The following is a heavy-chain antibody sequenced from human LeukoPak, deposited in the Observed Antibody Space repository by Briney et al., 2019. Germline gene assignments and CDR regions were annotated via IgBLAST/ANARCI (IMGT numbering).Heavy chain of an antibody. Sequence: SETLSLTCTVSGGSISSYYWSWIRQPPGKGLEWIGDIYTSGSTNYNPSLKSRVTISVDTSKNQFSLKLSSVTAADTAVYYCARGSRDGYNEYYFDYWGQGTLVTVSS. CDR1: GGSISSYY. D-gene: IGHD5-24*01. J-gene: IGHJ4*02. CDR2: IYTSGST. CDR3: ARGSRDGYNEYYFDY. V-gene: IGHV4-4*09.